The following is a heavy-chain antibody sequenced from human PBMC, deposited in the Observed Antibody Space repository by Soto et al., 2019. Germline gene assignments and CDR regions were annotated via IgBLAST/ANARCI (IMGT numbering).Heavy chain of an antibody. CDR3: ARVLGFRTNGVCYTDGPNLDV. V-gene: IGHV1-8*01. CDR2: MNPNSGNT. CDR1: GYTFTSYD. J-gene: IGHJ6*04. D-gene: IGHD2-8*01. Sequence: GASVKVSCKASGYTFTSYDINWVRQATGQGLEWMGWMNPNSGNTGYAQKFQGRVTMTRNTSISTAYMELSSLRSEDTAVYYCARVLGFRTNGVCYTDGPNLDVWGKGTTVTVSS.